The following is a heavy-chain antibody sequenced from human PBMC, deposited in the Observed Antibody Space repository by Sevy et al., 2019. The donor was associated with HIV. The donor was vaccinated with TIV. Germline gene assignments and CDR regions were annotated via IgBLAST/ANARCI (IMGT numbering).Heavy chain of an antibody. CDR2: IYYNGHI. D-gene: IGHD1-26*01. CDR3: AGENAWGRGYS. V-gene: IGHV4-59*08. Sequence: SETLSLACTVSGGSITSLYWNWIRQPPGKGLEWIANIYYNGHINYNPSLKSRVTLSLDTSKNQFSLRLSSVTAADTTMYYCAGENAWGRGYSWGQGTLVTVSS. J-gene: IGHJ4*02. CDR1: GGSITSLY.